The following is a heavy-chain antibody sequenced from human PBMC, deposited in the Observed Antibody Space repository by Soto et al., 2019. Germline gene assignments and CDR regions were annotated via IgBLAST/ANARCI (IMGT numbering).Heavy chain of an antibody. CDR2: ISWNSGSI. V-gene: IGHV3-9*01. D-gene: IGHD3-22*01. Sequence: SLRLPGAPSGFTFDDYAMHWVRQARGKGLEWLPGISWNSGSIGYADSVKGRFTISGDNAKNSLYLQMNSLRAEDTALYYCAKAQGGFYDSSGYRFDYWGQGTLVTVSS. J-gene: IGHJ4*02. CDR3: AKAQGGFYDSSGYRFDY. CDR1: GFTFDDYA.